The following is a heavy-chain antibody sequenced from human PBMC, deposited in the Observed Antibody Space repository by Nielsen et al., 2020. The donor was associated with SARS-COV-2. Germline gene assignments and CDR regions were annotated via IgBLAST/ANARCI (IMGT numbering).Heavy chain of an antibody. D-gene: IGHD3-22*01. CDR1: GFAFSRYA. CDR2: ISYDGSTD. Sequence: GESLKISCAASGFAFSRYAMHWVRQTPGKGLEWVALISYDGSTDYYVDSVKGRFTISRDNSKNTMYLQMDSLRAEDTAVYYCARSSGYFWRFDPWGQGTLVTVSS. J-gene: IGHJ5*02. V-gene: IGHV3-30*04. CDR3: ARSSGYFWRFDP.